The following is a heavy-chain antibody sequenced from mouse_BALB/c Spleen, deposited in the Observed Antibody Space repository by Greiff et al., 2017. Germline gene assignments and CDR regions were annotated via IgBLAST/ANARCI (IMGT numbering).Heavy chain of an antibody. CDR3: ARGIHYYTMDY. Sequence: EVKVVESGGGLVKPGGSLKLSCAASGFTFSSYAMSWVRQTPEKRLEWVASISSGGSTYYPDSVKGRFTISRDNARNILYLQMSSLRSEDTAMYYCARGIHYYTMDYWGQGTSVTVSS. J-gene: IGHJ4*01. CDR2: ISSGGST. CDR1: GFTFSSYA. V-gene: IGHV5-6-5*01.